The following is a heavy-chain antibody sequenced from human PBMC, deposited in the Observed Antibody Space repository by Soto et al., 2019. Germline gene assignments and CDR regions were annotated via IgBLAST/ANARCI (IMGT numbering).Heavy chain of an antibody. J-gene: IGHJ5*02. Sequence: GESLKISCRTSGYKFKSSWIAWVRQMPGKGLEWMGIIFPSDSDTRYSPSFQGQVTISADRSTSTVFLQWASLKASDTAVYFCARKDKSGYFNWFDPWGQGTLVTASS. CDR3: ARKDKSGYFNWFDP. CDR2: IFPSDSDT. V-gene: IGHV5-51*01. CDR1: GYKFKSSW. D-gene: IGHD3-22*01.